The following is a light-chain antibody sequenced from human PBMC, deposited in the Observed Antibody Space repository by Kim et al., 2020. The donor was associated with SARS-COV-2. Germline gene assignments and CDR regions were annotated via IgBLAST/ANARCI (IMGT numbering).Light chain of an antibody. V-gene: IGLV2-23*02. CDR2: EVS. CDR1: ISDVGGYNL. Sequence: GQSITISCMGTISDVGGYNLVSLYQQPPGKAPKLMIHEVSKRPSGVSNRFSGSKSGNTASLTISGLQAEDEADYYCCSYAGSSTVFGGVTYLTVL. J-gene: IGLJ3*02. CDR3: CSYAGSSTV.